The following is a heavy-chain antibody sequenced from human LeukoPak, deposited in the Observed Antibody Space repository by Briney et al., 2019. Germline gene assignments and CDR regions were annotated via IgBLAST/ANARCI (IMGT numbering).Heavy chain of an antibody. CDR3: ARGQSSMIVVKHWGDYFDY. J-gene: IGHJ4*02. CDR1: GYTFTGYY. D-gene: IGHD3-22*01. V-gene: IGHV1-2*02. Sequence: GASVKVSCKASGYTFTGYYMHWVRQAPGQGLEWMGWINPNSGGTNYAQKFQGRVTMTRDTSISTAYMELSRLRSDDTAVYYCARGQSSMIVVKHWGDYFDYWGQGTLVTVSS. CDR2: INPNSGGT.